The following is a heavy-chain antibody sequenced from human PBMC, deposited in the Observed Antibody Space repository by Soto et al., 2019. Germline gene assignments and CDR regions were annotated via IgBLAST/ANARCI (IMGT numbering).Heavy chain of an antibody. D-gene: IGHD3-10*01. CDR2: ISVYNGNI. CDR3: ARTYGSGDYFLPFEY. J-gene: IGHJ4*02. V-gene: IGHV1-18*01. CDR1: GYMFNTYG. Sequence: QVQLLQSGAEVKKPGASVKVSCKASGYMFNTYGITWVRQAPGQGLDWMGWISVYNGNIDYAQKFEGRVTMTTETSTSTAYMELKSLTSDDTAVYYCARTYGSGDYFLPFEYWGQGTPVSVSS.